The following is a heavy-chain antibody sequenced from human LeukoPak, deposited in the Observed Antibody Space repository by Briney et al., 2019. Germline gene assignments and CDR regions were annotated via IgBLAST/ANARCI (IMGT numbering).Heavy chain of an antibody. CDR2: ISSSSSYI. CDR3: ARETASYQLLSDYMDV. Sequence: PGGSLRLSCAASGFTFSSYSMNWVRQAPGKGLEWVSSISSSSSYIYYADSVKGRFTISRDNAKNSLYLQMNSLRAEDTAVYYCARETASYQLLSDYMDVWGKGTTVTVSS. V-gene: IGHV3-21*01. CDR1: GFTFSSYS. D-gene: IGHD2-2*01. J-gene: IGHJ6*03.